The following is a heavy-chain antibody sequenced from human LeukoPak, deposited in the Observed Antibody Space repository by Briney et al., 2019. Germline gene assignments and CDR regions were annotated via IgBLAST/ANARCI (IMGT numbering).Heavy chain of an antibody. Sequence: ASVKVSCKASGYTFTGYYMHWVRQAPGQGLEWMGWINPNSGNTGYAQKFQGRVTMTRNTSISTAYMELSSLRSEDTAVYYCARGVYYYDSSGYSSDFDYWGQGTLVTVSS. J-gene: IGHJ4*02. CDR3: ARGVYYYDSSGYSSDFDY. CDR1: GYTFTGYY. D-gene: IGHD3-22*01. V-gene: IGHV1-8*02. CDR2: INPNSGNT.